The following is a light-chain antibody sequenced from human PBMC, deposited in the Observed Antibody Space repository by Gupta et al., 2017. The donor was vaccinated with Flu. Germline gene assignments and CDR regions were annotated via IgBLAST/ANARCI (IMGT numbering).Light chain of an antibody. V-gene: IGKV2-28*01. CDR2: LHS. J-gene: IGKJ2*01. CDR1: QSLLHSNGYKY. CDR3: MQALQTAYT. Sequence: VSPGEPASISCMSSQSLLHSNGYKYLDWYLQKPGQSPQLLIFLHSNRASGVPDRFSGSGSGTDFTLKSSIVDAEDVGVYYCMQALQTAYTFGQGTKLEIK.